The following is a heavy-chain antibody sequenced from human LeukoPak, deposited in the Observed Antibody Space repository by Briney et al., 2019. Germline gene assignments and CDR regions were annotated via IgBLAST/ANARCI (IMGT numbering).Heavy chain of an antibody. CDR2: ISYSGST. CDR1: GGSISSSSYY. D-gene: IGHD3-10*01. Sequence: KPSETLSLTCTVSGGSISSSSYYWGWIRQPPGKGLEWIGSISYSGSTYYNPSLKSRVTISVDTSKNQFSLKLNSVAAADKAVYYCARHRPYFGSGGHCFGYWGQGTLVTVSS. CDR3: ARHRPYFGSGGHCFGY. V-gene: IGHV4-39*01. J-gene: IGHJ4*02.